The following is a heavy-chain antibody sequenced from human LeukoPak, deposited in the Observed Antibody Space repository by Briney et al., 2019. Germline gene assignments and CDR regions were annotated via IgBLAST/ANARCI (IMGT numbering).Heavy chain of an antibody. CDR3: ARKMKTGDRVGTFDI. V-gene: IGHV3-21*01. CDR2: IGTDGSYI. Sequence: ETLSLTCTVSGGSISSNAYYWGWIRQPPGKGLEWVSSIGTDGSYIYYADSVQGRFTISRDNAKNSLYLQMNSLTAEDTAVYYCARKMKTGDRVGTFDIWGQGTMVTVSS. CDR1: GGSISSNA. J-gene: IGHJ3*02. D-gene: IGHD1-1*01.